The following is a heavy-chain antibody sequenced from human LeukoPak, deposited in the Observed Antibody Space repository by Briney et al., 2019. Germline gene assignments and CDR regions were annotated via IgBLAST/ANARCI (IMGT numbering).Heavy chain of an antibody. CDR2: IYYSGST. D-gene: IGHD3-10*01. CDR3: AASVWFGEPDVP. Sequence: LRLSCAASGFTFSSYAMHWVRQPPGKGLEWIGSIYYSGSTYYNPSLKSRVTISVDTSKNQFSLKLSSVTAADTAVYYCAASVWFGEPDVPWGQGTLVTVSS. V-gene: IGHV4-39*01. J-gene: IGHJ5*02. CDR1: GFTFSSYAMH.